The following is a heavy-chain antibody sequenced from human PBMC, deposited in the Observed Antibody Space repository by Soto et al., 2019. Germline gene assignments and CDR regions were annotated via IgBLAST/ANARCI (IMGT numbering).Heavy chain of an antibody. V-gene: IGHV3-23*01. Sequence: GGSLRLSCAASGFTFSSYVMTWVRQAPGKGLEWVSALSGSGDSIHFADSVRGRFTISRDNSKNTLYLQMNSLRAEDTAVYYCAKGGYRYGYYYYGMDVWGQGTTVTVSS. CDR2: LSGSGDSI. J-gene: IGHJ6*02. CDR3: AKGGYRYGYYYYGMDV. D-gene: IGHD5-18*01. CDR1: GFTFSSYV.